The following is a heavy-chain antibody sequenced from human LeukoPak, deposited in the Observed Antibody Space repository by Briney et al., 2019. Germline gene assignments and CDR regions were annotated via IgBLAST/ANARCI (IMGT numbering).Heavy chain of an antibody. CDR3: ARESTLPRSFDY. D-gene: IGHD1-1*01. V-gene: IGHV3-11*01. Sequence: GGSLRLSCAASGFTFSDYYMSWIRQAPGKGLEWVSYISSSGSTIYYADSVKGRLTISRDNAKNSLYLQMSSLRAEDTAVYYCARESTLPRSFDYWGQGTLVTVSS. J-gene: IGHJ4*02. CDR1: GFTFSDYY. CDR2: ISSSGSTI.